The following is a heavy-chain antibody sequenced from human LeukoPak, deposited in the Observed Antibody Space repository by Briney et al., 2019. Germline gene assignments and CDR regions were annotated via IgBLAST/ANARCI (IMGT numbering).Heavy chain of an antibody. CDR1: GGTFSSYA. CDR3: ARDWELLDY. CDR2: ISAYNGNT. Sequence: GSSVKVSCKASGGTFSSYAISWVRQAPGQGLEWMGWISAYNGNTNYAQKLQGRVTMTTDTSTSTAYMELRSLRSDDTAVYYCARDWELLDYWGQGTLVTVSS. J-gene: IGHJ4*02. D-gene: IGHD1-26*01. V-gene: IGHV1-18*01.